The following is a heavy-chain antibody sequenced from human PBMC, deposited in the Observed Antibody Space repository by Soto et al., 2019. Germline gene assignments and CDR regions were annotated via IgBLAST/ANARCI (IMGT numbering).Heavy chain of an antibody. CDR1: GGTFSSYA. J-gene: IGHJ6*02. CDR2: IIPIFGTA. Sequence: RASVKVSCKASGGTFSSYAISWVRQAPGQGLEWMGGIIPIFGTANYAQKFQGRVTITADKSTSTAYMELSSLRSEDMAVYYCASGSIAARNRDYYYGMDVWGQGTTVTVSS. V-gene: IGHV1-69*06. D-gene: IGHD6-6*01. CDR3: ASGSIAARNRDYYYGMDV.